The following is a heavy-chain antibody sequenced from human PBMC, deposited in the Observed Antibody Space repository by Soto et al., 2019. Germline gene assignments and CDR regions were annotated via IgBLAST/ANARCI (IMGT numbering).Heavy chain of an antibody. V-gene: IGHV1-24*01. J-gene: IGHJ5*02. Sequence: ASVKVSCKVSGYTLTELSMHWVRQAPGKGLEWMGGFDPEDGETIYAQKFQGRVTMTEDTSTDTAYMALSSLRSEDTAVYYCATVGSYQFCSSPSCYWPGFDPWGKGTLVTVPS. CDR3: ATVGSYQFCSSPSCYWPGFDP. CDR1: GYTLTELS. CDR2: FDPEDGET. D-gene: IGHD2-2*01.